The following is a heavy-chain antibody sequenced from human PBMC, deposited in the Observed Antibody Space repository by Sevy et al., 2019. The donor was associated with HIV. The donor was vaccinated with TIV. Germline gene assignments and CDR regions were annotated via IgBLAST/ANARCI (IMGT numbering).Heavy chain of an antibody. CDR3: ARCSPYYYGSGSYYNPLGPGAFDI. J-gene: IGHJ3*02. Sequence: ASVKVSCKASGYTFTGYYMHWVRQAPGQGLEWMGWINPNSGGTNYAQKFQGRVTMTRDTSISTAYMELSRLRSDDTAVYYCARCSPYYYGSGSYYNPLGPGAFDIWGQGTMVTVSS. CDR1: GYTFTGYY. CDR2: INPNSGGT. D-gene: IGHD3-10*01. V-gene: IGHV1-2*02.